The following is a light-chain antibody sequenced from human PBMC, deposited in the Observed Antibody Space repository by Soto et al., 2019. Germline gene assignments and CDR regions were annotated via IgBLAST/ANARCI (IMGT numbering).Light chain of an antibody. CDR2: QTS. CDR1: QYINTR. V-gene: IGKV3-11*01. Sequence: EIVLAQSPATLSSCTGDRVTVSCRASQYINTRLAWYQHGPGQAPRLLIYQTSIRAAGIPARFSGSGSGTDFTLTISSLDPEDFAVYTCQQRSNWPITFGQGTRLEI. J-gene: IGKJ5*01. CDR3: QQRSNWPIT.